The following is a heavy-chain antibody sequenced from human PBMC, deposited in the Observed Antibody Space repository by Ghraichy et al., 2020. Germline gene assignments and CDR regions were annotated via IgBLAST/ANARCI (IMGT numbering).Heavy chain of an antibody. CDR2: IYYSGST. CDR3: ARDQPDYGMDV. Sequence: SETLSLTCTVSGGSISSYYWSWIRQPPGKGLEWIGYIYYSGSTNYNPSLKSRVTISVDTSENQFSLKLSSVTAADTAVYYCARDQPDYGMDVWGQGTTVTVSS. CDR1: GGSISSYY. V-gene: IGHV4-59*01. J-gene: IGHJ6*02.